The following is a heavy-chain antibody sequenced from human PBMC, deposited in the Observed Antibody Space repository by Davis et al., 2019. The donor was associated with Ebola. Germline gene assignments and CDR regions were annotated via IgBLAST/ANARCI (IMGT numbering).Heavy chain of an antibody. J-gene: IGHJ4*02. CDR2: IRSKAYTYAT. V-gene: IGHV3-73*01. Sequence: GESLKISCAASGFTFSGSAMHWVRQASGKGLEWVGRIRSKAYTYATAYAASVKGRFTISRDDSKNTAYLQMNSLKTEDTAVYYCTANDYGDYGVDYWGQGTLVTVSS. CDR3: TANDYGDYGVDY. D-gene: IGHD4-17*01. CDR1: GFTFSGSA.